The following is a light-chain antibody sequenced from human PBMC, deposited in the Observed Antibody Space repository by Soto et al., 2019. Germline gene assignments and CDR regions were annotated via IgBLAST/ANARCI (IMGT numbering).Light chain of an antibody. Sequence: DIHMSQSPSTLSGSVGDRVTITCRASQTISSWLAWYQQKPGKAPKLLIYKASTLKSGVPSRFSGSGSGTEFTLTISSLQPDDFATYYCQHYNSYSEAFGQGTKVEI. V-gene: IGKV1-5*03. CDR1: QTISSW. CDR2: KAS. J-gene: IGKJ1*01. CDR3: QHYNSYSEA.